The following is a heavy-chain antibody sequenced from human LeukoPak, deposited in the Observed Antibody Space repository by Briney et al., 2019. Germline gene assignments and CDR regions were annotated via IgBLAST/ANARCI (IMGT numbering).Heavy chain of an antibody. D-gene: IGHD6-19*01. Sequence: PSETLSLTCTVSGGSISISSYYWGWIRQPPGNGLEWIVSIYYSGSTYYNPSLKSRVTISVDTSKNQFSLKLSSVTAADTAVYYCERHGYSSGWHPVGYYFDYWGQGTLVTVSS. CDR3: ERHGYSSGWHPVGYYFDY. J-gene: IGHJ4*02. CDR1: GGSISISSYY. V-gene: IGHV4-39*01. CDR2: IYYSGST.